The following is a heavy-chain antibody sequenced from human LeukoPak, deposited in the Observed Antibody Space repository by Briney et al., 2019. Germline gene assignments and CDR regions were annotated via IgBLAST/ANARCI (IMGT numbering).Heavy chain of an antibody. V-gene: IGHV5-51*01. D-gene: IGHD4-23*01. CDR2: IYPGDSDT. J-gene: IGHJ4*02. Sequence: GESLKISCKGSGYSFSTYWIGWVRQMPGKGLEWMGIIYPGDSDTRYSPSFQGQVTISADKSISTAYLQWCSLKASDTAMYYCVRPLNGGNVYWGQGTLVTASS. CDR3: VRPLNGGNVY. CDR1: GYSFSTYW.